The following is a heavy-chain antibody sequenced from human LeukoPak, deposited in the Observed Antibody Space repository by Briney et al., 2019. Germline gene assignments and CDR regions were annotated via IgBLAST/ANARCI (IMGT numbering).Heavy chain of an antibody. CDR1: GFTFSSCT. V-gene: IGHV3-23*01. CDR2: ISGSGGST. CDR3: AKDVGSSWSYYFDY. J-gene: IGHJ4*02. D-gene: IGHD6-13*01. Sequence: GGSLRLSCAASGFTFSSCTLSWVRQAPGKGLEWVSAISGSGGSTYHADSVKGRFTISRDNSKNTLYLQMNSLRAEDTAVYYCAKDVGSSWSYYFDYWGQGTLVTVSS.